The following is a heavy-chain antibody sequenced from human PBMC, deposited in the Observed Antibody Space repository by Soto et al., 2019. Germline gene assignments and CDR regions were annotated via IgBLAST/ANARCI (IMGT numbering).Heavy chain of an antibody. CDR3: AKSLGYYDSSGYPYYFDY. CDR1: GFTFSSYA. CDR2: ISGSGGST. D-gene: IGHD3-22*01. J-gene: IGHJ4*02. V-gene: IGHV3-23*01. Sequence: GGSLRLSCAASGFTFSSYAMSWVRQAPGKGLEWVSAISGSGGSTYYADSVKGRFTISRDNSKNTLYLQMNSLRAEDTAVYYCAKSLGYYDSSGYPYYFDYWGQGTLVTV.